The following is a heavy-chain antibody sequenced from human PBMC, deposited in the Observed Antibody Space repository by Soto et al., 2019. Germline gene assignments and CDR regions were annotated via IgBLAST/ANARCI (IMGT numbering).Heavy chain of an antibody. Sequence: ASVKVSCKASGYTFTSYYMHWVRQAPGQGLEWMGIINPSGGSTSYAQKFQGRVTMTRDTSTSTVYMELSSLRSEDTAVYYCARGDEYSYGYRPNWFDPWGRGTLVTVSS. CDR3: ARGDEYSYGYRPNWFDP. D-gene: IGHD5-18*01. CDR1: GYTFTSYY. CDR2: INPSGGST. J-gene: IGHJ5*02. V-gene: IGHV1-46*01.